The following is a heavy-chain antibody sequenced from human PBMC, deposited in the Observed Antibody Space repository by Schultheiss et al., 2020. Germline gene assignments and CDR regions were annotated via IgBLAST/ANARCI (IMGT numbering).Heavy chain of an antibody. Sequence: GGSLGLSCAASGFTFSSYSMNWVRQAPGKGLEWVSYISSSSSTIYYADSVKGRFTIPRDNAKNSLYLQMNSLRAEDTAVYYCATGIAAAGTDYWGQGTLVTVSS. D-gene: IGHD6-13*01. CDR1: GFTFSSYS. V-gene: IGHV3-48*01. CDR3: ATGIAAAGTDY. CDR2: ISSSSSTI. J-gene: IGHJ4*02.